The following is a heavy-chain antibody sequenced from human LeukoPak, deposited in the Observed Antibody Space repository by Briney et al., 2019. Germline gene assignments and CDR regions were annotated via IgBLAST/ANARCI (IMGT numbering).Heavy chain of an antibody. CDR2: FDPEDGET. V-gene: IGHV1-24*01. Sequence: GASVKVSCKVSGYTLTELSMHWVRQAPGKGLEWMGGFDPEDGETIYAQKFQGRVTMTEDTSTDTAYMELSSLRSEDTAVYYCARERDAYCSGGSCPVVWPTPYGMDVWGQGTTVTVSS. CDR3: ARERDAYCSGGSCPVVWPTPYGMDV. J-gene: IGHJ6*02. D-gene: IGHD2-15*01. CDR1: GYTLTELS.